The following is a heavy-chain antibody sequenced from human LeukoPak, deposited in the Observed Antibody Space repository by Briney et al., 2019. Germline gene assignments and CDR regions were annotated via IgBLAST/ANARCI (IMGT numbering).Heavy chain of an antibody. D-gene: IGHD3-16*02. J-gene: IGHJ6*04. CDR1: GFTFSSYA. V-gene: IGHV3-30*04. Sequence: GGSLRLSCAASGFTFSSYAMHWVRQAPGKGLEWVAVISYDGSNKYYADSVKGRFTISRDNSKNTLYLQMNSLRAEDTAVYYCARENDYVWGSYRAYYDGMDVWGKGTTVTVSS. CDR2: ISYDGSNK. CDR3: ARENDYVWGSYRAYYDGMDV.